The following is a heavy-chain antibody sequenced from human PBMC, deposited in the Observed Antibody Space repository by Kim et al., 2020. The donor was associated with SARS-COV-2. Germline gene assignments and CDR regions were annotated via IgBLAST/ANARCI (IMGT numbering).Heavy chain of an antibody. CDR2: INAGNGNT. J-gene: IGHJ4*02. CDR3: ARDSGSGAPTSY. D-gene: IGHD1-26*01. V-gene: IGHV1-3*01. CDR1: GYTFTSYA. Sequence: ASVKVSCKASGYTFTSYAMHWVRQAPGQRLEWMGWINAGNGNTKYSQKFQGRVTITRDTSASTAYMELSSLRSEDTAVYYCARDSGSGAPTSYWGQGTLVTVSS.